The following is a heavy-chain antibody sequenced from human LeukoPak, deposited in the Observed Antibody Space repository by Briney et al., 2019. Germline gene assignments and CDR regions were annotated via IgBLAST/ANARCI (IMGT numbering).Heavy chain of an antibody. D-gene: IGHD3-16*01. Sequence: PSQTLSLTCTVSGGSIISDTYYWSWIRQPAGKGLEWIGRIYNSGSTNYNPSLKSRVTISLDASKNQFSLSLSSVTAADTAVYYCASLFTFGGVTDYWGQGILVTVSS. CDR2: IYNSGST. J-gene: IGHJ4*02. V-gene: IGHV4-61*02. CDR3: ASLFTFGGVTDY. CDR1: GGSIISDTYY.